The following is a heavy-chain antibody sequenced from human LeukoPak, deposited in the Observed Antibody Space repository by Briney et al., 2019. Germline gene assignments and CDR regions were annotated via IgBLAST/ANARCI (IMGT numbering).Heavy chain of an antibody. J-gene: IGHJ3*02. Sequence: SQTLSLTCTVSGGSISSGGYYWRWLRQHPGKGLEWIGYIYYSGSTYYNPSLKSRVTISVDTSKNQFSLKLSSVTAADTAVYYCARADYYDSSGYPGAFDIWGQGTMVTVSS. CDR2: IYYSGST. D-gene: IGHD3-22*01. V-gene: IGHV4-31*03. CDR3: ARADYYDSSGYPGAFDI. CDR1: GGSISSGGYY.